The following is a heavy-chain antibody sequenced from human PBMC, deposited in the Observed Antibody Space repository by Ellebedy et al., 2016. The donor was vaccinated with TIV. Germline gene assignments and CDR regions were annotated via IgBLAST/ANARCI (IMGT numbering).Heavy chain of an antibody. CDR3: ARAPSSGHSPFWY. D-gene: IGHD3-3*01. CDR2: VSGYNGDT. CDR1: GYSFTNYG. Sequence: ASVKVSXXASGYSFTNYGISWVRQAPGQGLEWVGWVSGYNGDTNYAQKLQGRVTMTTDTSTSTAYMELRSLRSDGTAVYYCARAPSSGHSPFWYWGQGTLVTVSS. V-gene: IGHV1-18*04. J-gene: IGHJ4*02.